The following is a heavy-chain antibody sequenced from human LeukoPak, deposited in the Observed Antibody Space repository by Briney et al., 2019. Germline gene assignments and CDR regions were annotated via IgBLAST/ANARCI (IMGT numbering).Heavy chain of an antibody. V-gene: IGHV4-4*07. CDR3: AREVPCSGGSCYLPYYYGMDV. CDR2: IYTSGST. CDR1: GGSISSYC. Sequence: PSETLSLTCTVSGGSISSYCWSWIRQPAGKGLEWIGRIYTSGSTNYNPSLKSRVTMSVDTSKNQFSLKLSSVTAADTAVYYCAREVPCSGGSCYLPYYYGMDVWGQGTTVTVSS. D-gene: IGHD2-15*01. J-gene: IGHJ6*02.